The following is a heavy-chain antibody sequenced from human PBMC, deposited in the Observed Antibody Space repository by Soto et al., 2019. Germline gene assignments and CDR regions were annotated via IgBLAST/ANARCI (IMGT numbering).Heavy chain of an antibody. J-gene: IGHJ4*02. CDR3: ARVSGIILPNY. Sequence: EVQLLESGGDLVQPGGSLRLSCVASGFAFSSFDLSWVRQAPGKGLEWVSGLSSSGGTTYYADSVKGRFTVSRDNSKNTLYLQVDSLRLDDTGVYYCARVSGIILPNYWGQGTRVTVSS. CDR2: LSSSGGTT. D-gene: IGHD3-10*01. CDR1: GFAFSSFD. V-gene: IGHV3-23*01.